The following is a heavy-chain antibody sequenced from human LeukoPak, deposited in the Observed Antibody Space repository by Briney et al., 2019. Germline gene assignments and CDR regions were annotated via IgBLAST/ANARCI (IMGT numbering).Heavy chain of an antibody. V-gene: IGHV1-2*02. CDR2: IKPNGGDT. D-gene: IGHD1-26*01. Sequence: VASVKVSCKASGYSFSGYYINWVRQAPGQGLEWMGWIKPNGGDTNYPQKFRARITMTRDTSISTVYMELKSLTSDDTAVYYCARGDEWELAVDFWGKGTLVTVSS. CDR1: GYSFSGYY. J-gene: IGHJ4*02. CDR3: ARGDEWELAVDF.